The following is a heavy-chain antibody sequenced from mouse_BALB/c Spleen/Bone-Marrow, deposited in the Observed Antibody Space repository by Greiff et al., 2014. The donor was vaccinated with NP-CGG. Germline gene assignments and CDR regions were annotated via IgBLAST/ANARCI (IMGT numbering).Heavy chain of an antibody. CDR3: ARESLYGSNYY. D-gene: IGHD1-1*01. J-gene: IGHJ2*01. CDR1: GYTFTSYT. CDR2: INPSSGYT. Sequence: LVESGAELARPGASVKMSCKASGYTFTSYTMHWVKQRPGQGLEWIGYINPSSGYTNYNQKFKDKATLTADKSSSTAYMQPSSLTSEDSAVYYCARESLYGSNYYWGQGTTLTVSS. V-gene: IGHV1-4*01.